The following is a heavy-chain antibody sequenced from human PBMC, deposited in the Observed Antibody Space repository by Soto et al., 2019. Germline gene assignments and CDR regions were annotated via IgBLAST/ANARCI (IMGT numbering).Heavy chain of an antibody. J-gene: IGHJ4*02. CDR2: ISSTTNYI. CDR1: GFTFTRYS. Sequence: GGSLRLSCAASGFTFTRYSMNWVRQAPGKGLEWVSSISSTTNYIYYADSMKGRFTVSRDNAKNSVYLEMNSLSAEDTAVYYCARESEDLTSNFDYWGQGTLVTV. CDR3: ARESEDLTSNFDY. V-gene: IGHV3-21*01.